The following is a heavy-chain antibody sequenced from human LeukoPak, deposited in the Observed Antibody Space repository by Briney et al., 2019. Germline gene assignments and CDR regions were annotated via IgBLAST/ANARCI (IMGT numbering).Heavy chain of an antibody. D-gene: IGHD3-10*01. CDR1: GFTFNNYA. CDR3: AKDHREHYGSGSLYYFDY. V-gene: IGHV3-23*01. J-gene: IGHJ4*02. CDR2: ISGSDAGT. Sequence: PGGSLRLSCAASGFTFNNYAMSWVRQAPGKGLEWVSAISGSDAGTYYADSVKGRFTISRDNAKNTLYLQMNSLRAEDTAVYYCAKDHREHYGSGSLYYFDYWGQGTLVTVSS.